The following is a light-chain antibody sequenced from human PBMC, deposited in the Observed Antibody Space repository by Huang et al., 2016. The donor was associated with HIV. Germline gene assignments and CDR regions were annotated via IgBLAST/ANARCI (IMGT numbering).Light chain of an antibody. J-gene: IGKJ1*01. V-gene: IGKV3-15*01. CDR3: QQYNDWPRS. CDR2: AAS. Sequence: EIVMTQSPGTLSVAPGERATLSCRASQNINTNLAWFQQKPGQAPRRLISAASTRTADFPARFSGSWSRTEFTLTISSLQSEDIAVYYCQQYNDWPRSFGQGTKVEIK. CDR1: QNINTN.